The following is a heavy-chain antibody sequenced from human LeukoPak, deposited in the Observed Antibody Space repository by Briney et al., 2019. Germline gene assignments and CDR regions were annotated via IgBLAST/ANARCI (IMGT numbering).Heavy chain of an antibody. J-gene: IGHJ4*02. CDR2: ITGNAGSL. V-gene: IGHV3-23*01. D-gene: IGHD1-1*01. CDR1: GFTFSNSP. CDR3: ATSTTWELPRFDY. Sequence: GGSLRLSCAASGFTFSNSPMSWVRQTPGKGLEWVSAITGNAGSLYHADSVKGRFTISRSNSKNTLSLQMDSLKVDDTAVYYCATSTTWELPRFDYWGQGALVTVSP.